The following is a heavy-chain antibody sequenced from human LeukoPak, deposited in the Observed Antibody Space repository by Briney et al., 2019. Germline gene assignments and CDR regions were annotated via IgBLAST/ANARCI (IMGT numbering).Heavy chain of an antibody. D-gene: IGHD3-3*01. J-gene: IGHJ3*02. V-gene: IGHV4-34*01. CDR3: ARRRGVVIPLRAFDI. Sequence: SETLSLTCAVYGGSFSGYYWSWIRQPPGKGLEWIGEINHSGSTNYNPSLKSRVTISVDTSKNQFSLKLSSVTAADTAVYYCARRRGVVIPLRAFDIWGQGTMVTVPS. CDR2: INHSGST. CDR1: GGSFSGYY.